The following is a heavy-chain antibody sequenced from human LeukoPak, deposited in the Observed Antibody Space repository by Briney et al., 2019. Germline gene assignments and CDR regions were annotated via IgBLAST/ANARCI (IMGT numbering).Heavy chain of an antibody. J-gene: IGHJ4*02. CDR3: AITPGYSSSWYYFDY. Sequence: ASVKVSCKASGYTFTSYAMHWVRQAPGQRLEWMGWINAGNGNTKYSQKFQGRVTITRDTSASTAYMELSSLRSEDTAVYYCAITPGYSSSWYYFDYWGQGTLVTVSS. CDR1: GYTFTSYA. V-gene: IGHV1-3*01. D-gene: IGHD6-13*01. CDR2: INAGNGNT.